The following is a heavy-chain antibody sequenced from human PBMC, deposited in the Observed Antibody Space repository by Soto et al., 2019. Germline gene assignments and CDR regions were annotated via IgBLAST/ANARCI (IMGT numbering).Heavy chain of an antibody. J-gene: IGHJ6*02. CDR1: GYTFTSYG. Sequence: GASVKVSCKASGYTFTSYGISWLRQAPGQGLEWMGWISAYNGNTNYAQKLQGRVTMTTDTSTSTAYMELRSLRSDDTAVYYCAREYGIAAAHGMDVWGQGTTVTVSS. V-gene: IGHV1-18*01. CDR3: AREYGIAAAHGMDV. CDR2: ISAYNGNT. D-gene: IGHD6-13*01.